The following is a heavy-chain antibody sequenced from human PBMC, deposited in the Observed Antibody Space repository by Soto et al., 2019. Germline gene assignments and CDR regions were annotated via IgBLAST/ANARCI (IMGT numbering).Heavy chain of an antibody. CDR3: ARTRITMIVVVIPYAFDI. Sequence: PSETLYLTCTVYGGTFIGYYGSWIRQPPGKGLEWIGEINHSGSTNYNPSLKSRVTISVDTSKNQFSLKLSSVTAADTAVYYCARTRITMIVVVIPYAFDIWGQGTMVTVSS. D-gene: IGHD3-22*01. V-gene: IGHV4-34*01. CDR2: INHSGST. CDR1: GGTFIGYY. J-gene: IGHJ3*02.